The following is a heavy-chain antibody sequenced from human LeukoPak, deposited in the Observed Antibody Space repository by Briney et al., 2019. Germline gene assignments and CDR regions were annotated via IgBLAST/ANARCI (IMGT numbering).Heavy chain of an antibody. CDR2: IYYSGST. D-gene: IGHD6-13*01. Sequence: SETLSLTCTVSGVSISSYYWSWIRQPPGKGLEWIGYIYYSGSTNYNPSLKSRVTISLDTSKNQFSLKLSSVTAADTAMYYCARHDGSSWYYAFDVWGQGTMVTVSS. V-gene: IGHV4-59*08. CDR3: ARHDGSSWYYAFDV. CDR1: GVSISSYY. J-gene: IGHJ3*01.